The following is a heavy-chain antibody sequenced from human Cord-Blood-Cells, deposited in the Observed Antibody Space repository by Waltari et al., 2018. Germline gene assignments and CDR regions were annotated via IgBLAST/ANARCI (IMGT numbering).Heavy chain of an antibody. CDR1: GGSFSGYY. V-gene: IGHV4-34*01. D-gene: IGHD5-12*01. CDR2: INHSEST. CDR3: ARETRYSGYDSRRFDY. Sequence: QVQLQQWGAGLLKPSETLSLTCAVYGGSFSGYYWSWIRQPPGKGLEWIGEINHSESTNYNPSLKSRVTISVDTSKNQFSLKLSSVTAADTAVYYCARETRYSGYDSRRFDYWGQGTLVTVSS. J-gene: IGHJ4*02.